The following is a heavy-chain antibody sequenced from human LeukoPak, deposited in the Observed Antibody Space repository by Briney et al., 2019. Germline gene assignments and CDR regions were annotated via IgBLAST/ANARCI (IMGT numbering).Heavy chain of an antibody. J-gene: IGHJ4*02. Sequence: GGFLRLSCAASGFTFSSYSMNWVRQAPGKGLEWVSSIGSSSSSMYYTDSVKGRFTISRDNAKNSLYLQMNSLRAEDTAVYYCARENLEGFDYWGQGTLVTVSS. CDR1: GFTFSSYS. CDR2: IGSSSSSM. V-gene: IGHV3-21*01. CDR3: ARENLEGFDY.